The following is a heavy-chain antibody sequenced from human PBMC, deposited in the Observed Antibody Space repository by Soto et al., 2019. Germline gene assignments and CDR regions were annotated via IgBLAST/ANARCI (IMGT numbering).Heavy chain of an antibody. CDR2: IDWDDDK. CDR3: ARSIVAAGNRWFDP. CDR1: GFSLSTSGMR. Sequence: SGPTLVNPTQPLTLTCTLSGFSLSTSGMRVSWIRQPPGKALEWLARIDWDDDKLYSTSLKTRLTISKDTSKNQVVLTMTNMDPVDTATYYCARSIVAAGNRWFDPWGQGTLVTVSS. V-gene: IGHV2-70*04. D-gene: IGHD6-13*01. J-gene: IGHJ5*02.